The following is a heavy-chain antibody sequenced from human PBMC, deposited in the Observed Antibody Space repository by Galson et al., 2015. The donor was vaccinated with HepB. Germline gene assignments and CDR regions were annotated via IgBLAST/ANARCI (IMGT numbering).Heavy chain of an antibody. CDR2: IIPIFGTA. CDR3: ARGLGQLVRYYYYYYYMDV. D-gene: IGHD6-6*01. J-gene: IGHJ6*03. V-gene: IGHV1-69*13. CDR1: GGTFSSYA. Sequence: SVKVSCKASGGTFSSYAISWVRQAPGQGLEWMGGIIPIFGTANYAQKFQGRVTITADESTSTAYMELSSLRSEDTAVYYCARGLGQLVRYYYYYYYMDVWGKGTTVTVSS.